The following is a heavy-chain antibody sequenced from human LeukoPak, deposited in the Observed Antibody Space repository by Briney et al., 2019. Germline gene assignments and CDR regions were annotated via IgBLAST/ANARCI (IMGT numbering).Heavy chain of an antibody. V-gene: IGHV4-59*01. CDR3: AREVGLGMYNWFDP. CDR1: GGSISNYY. Sequence: SETLSLTCTVSGGSISNYYWYWIRQPPGKGLECNGYIYHSGSTNYNPSLKSRVTISVDTSKNQFSLKLRSVTAADTAVYYCAREVGLGMYNWFDPWGQGTLVTVSS. J-gene: IGHJ5*02. CDR2: IYHSGST. D-gene: IGHD3-16*01.